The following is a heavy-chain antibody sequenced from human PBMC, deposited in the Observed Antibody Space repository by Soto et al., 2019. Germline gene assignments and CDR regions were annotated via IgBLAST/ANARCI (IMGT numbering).Heavy chain of an antibody. D-gene: IGHD7-27*01. CDR2: IYYGGST. J-gene: IGHJ6*03. CDR1: GGSFTDSY. V-gene: IGHV4-59*01. CDR3: AGENRRWGFNPSCMEG. Sequence: QVQLQESGPGLVQPSETLSLTCTVSGGSFTDSYWSWIRQPPGKGLEWIGYIYYGGSTSYNPYHKGRVTRSVVSSKTLSSLKLNSVTAADTAVYHCAGENRRWGFNPSCMEGRGKGTRVTVS.